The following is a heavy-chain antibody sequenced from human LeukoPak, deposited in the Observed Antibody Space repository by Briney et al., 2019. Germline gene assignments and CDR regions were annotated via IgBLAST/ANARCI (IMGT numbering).Heavy chain of an antibody. D-gene: IGHD4-17*01. CDR3: ARRGENYGDYGAYYFDY. Sequence: PSEILSLTCTVSGGSISSSSYYWSWIRQPPGKGLEWIGYIYYSGSTNYNPSLKSRVTISVDTSKNQFSLKLSSVTAADTAVYYCARRGENYGDYGAYYFDYWGQRTLVTVSS. CDR2: IYYSGST. CDR1: GGSISSSSYY. J-gene: IGHJ4*02. V-gene: IGHV4-61*01.